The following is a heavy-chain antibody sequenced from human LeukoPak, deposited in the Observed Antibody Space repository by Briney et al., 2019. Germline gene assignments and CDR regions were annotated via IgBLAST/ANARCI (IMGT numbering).Heavy chain of an antibody. Sequence: GGSLRLSCAASGFTFSSYAMSWVRQAPGKGLEWVSAISGSGGSTYYADSVKGRFTISRDNSKNTLYLQMNSLRAEDTAVYYCAKDDYDYWSGYYGSGPFDYWGQGTLVTVSS. J-gene: IGHJ4*02. V-gene: IGHV3-23*01. D-gene: IGHD3-3*01. CDR2: ISGSGGST. CDR1: GFTFSSYA. CDR3: AKDDYDYWSGYYGSGPFDY.